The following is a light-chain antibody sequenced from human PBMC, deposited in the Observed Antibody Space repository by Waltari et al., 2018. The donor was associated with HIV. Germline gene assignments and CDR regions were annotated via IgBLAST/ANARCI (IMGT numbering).Light chain of an antibody. CDR1: SSDVGDYNS. J-gene: IGLJ1*01. Sequence: QSALTQPRSVSGSPGQSVTIPCTGTSSDVGDYNSVSWYQQHPGKAPKLMIYDVSKWPSGVSDRFSGSKSGNTASLTISGLQAEDEADYYCCSYAGTYTYVFGTGTKVTVL. CDR2: DVS. CDR3: CSYAGTYTYV. V-gene: IGLV2-11*01.